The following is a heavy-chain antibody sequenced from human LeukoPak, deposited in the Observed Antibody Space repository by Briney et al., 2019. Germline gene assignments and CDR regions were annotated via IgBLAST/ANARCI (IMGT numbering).Heavy chain of an antibody. Sequence: GGSLRLSCAASGFTFSSYVMSWVRQAPGKGLECVSSISGSGGSTYYADSVKGRFTISRDNSKNTLYLQLSSLRAEDTALYYCAKDERGSRPDALDIWGHGTMVTVSS. CDR1: GFTFSSYV. CDR3: AKDERGSRPDALDI. J-gene: IGHJ3*02. CDR2: ISGSGGST. D-gene: IGHD1-1*01. V-gene: IGHV3-23*01.